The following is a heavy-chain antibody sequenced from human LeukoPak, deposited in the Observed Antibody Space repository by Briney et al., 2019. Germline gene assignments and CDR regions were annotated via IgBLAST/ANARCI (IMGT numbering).Heavy chain of an antibody. CDR3: ARDLNREGMGI. CDR1: GFTFSSYE. D-gene: IGHD3-10*01. Sequence: GGSLRLFCAASGFTFSSYEMNWVRQAPGKGLEWVSYISSSGSTIYYADSVKGRFTISRDNAKNSLYLQMNSLRAEDTAVYYCARDLNREGMGIWGQGTMVTVSS. CDR2: ISSSGSTI. V-gene: IGHV3-48*03. J-gene: IGHJ3*02.